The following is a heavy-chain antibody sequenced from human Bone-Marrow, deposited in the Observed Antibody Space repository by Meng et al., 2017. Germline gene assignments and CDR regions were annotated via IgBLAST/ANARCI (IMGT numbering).Heavy chain of an antibody. Sequence: QVELQESGPGLVKPSGTLSLTCAVSGDFISRSNWWSWVRQPPGKGLEWIGEIYHSGNTNYNASLKSRVTLSIDKSKNQFSLKLSSVTAADTAVYYCVRKAVAGNFDYWGQGTLVTVSS. V-gene: IGHV4-4*02. CDR1: GDFISRSNW. CDR3: VRKAVAGNFDY. J-gene: IGHJ4*02. D-gene: IGHD6-13*01. CDR2: IYHSGNT.